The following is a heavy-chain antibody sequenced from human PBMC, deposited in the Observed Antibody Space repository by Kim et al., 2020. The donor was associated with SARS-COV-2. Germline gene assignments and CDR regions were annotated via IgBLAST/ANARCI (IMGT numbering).Heavy chain of an antibody. CDR2: ISYDGSNK. Sequence: GGSLRLSCAASGFTFSSYGMHWVRQAPGKGLEWVAVISYDGSNKYYADSVKGRFTISRDNSKNTLYLQMNSLRAEDTAVYYCAKDLLKYSYFPTPLDYWGQGTLVTVSS. CDR1: GFTFSSYG. V-gene: IGHV3-30*18. D-gene: IGHD5-18*01. CDR3: AKDLLKYSYFPTPLDY. J-gene: IGHJ4*02.